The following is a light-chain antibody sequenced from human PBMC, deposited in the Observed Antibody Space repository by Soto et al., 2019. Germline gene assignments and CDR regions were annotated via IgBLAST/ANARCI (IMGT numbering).Light chain of an antibody. CDR2: KAS. V-gene: IGKV1-5*03. J-gene: IGKJ5*01. CDR3: QQANSFPIT. Sequence: DIQMTQSPSTLSASVGDRVTITCRASQSIRNWLAWYQQKPGKAPKLLIYKASTLESGVPSRFSGSGSGTDFTLTISSLQPEDFATYYCQQANSFPITFGQGTRLEIK. CDR1: QSIRNW.